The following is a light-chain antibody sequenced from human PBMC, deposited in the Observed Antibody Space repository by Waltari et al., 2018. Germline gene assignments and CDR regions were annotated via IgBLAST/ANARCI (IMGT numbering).Light chain of an antibody. CDR1: QGISNY. CDR2: SAS. J-gene: IGKJ4*01. CDR3: QQLNSYPLT. V-gene: IGKV1-9*01. Sequence: DIQLTQSPSFLSASVRDRVTITCRTSQGISNYLAWYQQTPGKAPNLLIYSASTLQSGVPSRLSGSGSGTEFSLTISSLQPEDFATYYCQQLNSYPLTFGGGTKVESK.